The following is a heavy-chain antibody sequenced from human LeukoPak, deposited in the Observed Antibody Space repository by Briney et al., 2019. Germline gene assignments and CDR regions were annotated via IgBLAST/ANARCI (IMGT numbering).Heavy chain of an antibody. J-gene: IGHJ4*02. CDR3: ARDNSPLVPTNFDY. CDR1: GYPFNEYG. CDR2: ISDYNGKR. Sequence: ASVKVSCKASGYPFNEYGFSWVRQAPGQGLERMGWISDYNGKRNYAQKFQGRVTMTTDTSTSTVFMELRSLRSDDTAVYYCARDNSPLVPTNFDYWGQGTLVTVSS. V-gene: IGHV1-18*01. D-gene: IGHD5-12*01.